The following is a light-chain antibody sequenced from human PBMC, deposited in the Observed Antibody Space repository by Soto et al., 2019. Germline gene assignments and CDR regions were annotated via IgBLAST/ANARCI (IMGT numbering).Light chain of an antibody. J-gene: IGLJ2*01. CDR2: EVN. CDR1: SNDIGGYNY. CDR3: SSYTTSTTPVV. V-gene: IGLV2-14*01. Sequence: QSALTQPASVSGSPGQSITISCIGTSNDIGGYNYVSWYQQHPGKAPKLMIYEVNNRPSGVSNRFSGSKSGNTASLTISGLQSEDEAYYYCSSYTTSTTPVVFGGGTKLTVL.